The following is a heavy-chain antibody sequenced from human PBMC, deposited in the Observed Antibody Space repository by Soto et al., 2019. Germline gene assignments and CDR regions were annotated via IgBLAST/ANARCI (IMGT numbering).Heavy chain of an antibody. V-gene: IGHV3-23*01. Sequence: GGSLRLSCAASEFTFSNYAMTWVRQAPGKGLEWVSGISGSGGTTYYADSVKGRFTISRDNSKNTLYLQMNSLRAEDTAVYFCAKICLSRPMIVSDAFEIWGQGTMVPVSS. CDR2: ISGSGGTT. J-gene: IGHJ3*02. D-gene: IGHD3-22*01. CDR1: EFTFSNYA. CDR3: AKICLSRPMIVSDAFEI.